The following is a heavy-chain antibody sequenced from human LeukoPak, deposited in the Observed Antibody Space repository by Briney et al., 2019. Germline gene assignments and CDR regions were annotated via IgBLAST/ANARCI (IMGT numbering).Heavy chain of an antibody. D-gene: IGHD7-27*01. V-gene: IGHV3-30-3*01. J-gene: IGHJ4*02. Sequence: PGGSLRLSCIASGFTFDTYAIHWVRQAPGKGLQWVAVISYDGTTKKYSDSVKGRFTISRDNSKNTLYLQMNSLRAEDTAVYYCAKDRRTWLTGDVVGETLYWGQGTLVTVSS. CDR2: ISYDGTTK. CDR3: AKDRRTWLTGDVVGETLY. CDR1: GFTFDTYA.